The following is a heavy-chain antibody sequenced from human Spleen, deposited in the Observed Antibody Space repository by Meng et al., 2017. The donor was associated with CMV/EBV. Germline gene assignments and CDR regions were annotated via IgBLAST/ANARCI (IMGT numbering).Heavy chain of an antibody. D-gene: IGHD6-6*01. V-gene: IGHV3-9*01. Sequence: SLKISCAASGFTFDDYAMYWVRQAPGKGLEWVLGFSWNSGSTAYADSVKGRFTISRDNVKNSLYLQMNSLRAEDTAVYYCARDYSGGEYSSSSLGYWGQGTLVTVSS. CDR3: ARDYSGGEYSSSSLGY. CDR1: GFTFDDYA. CDR2: FSWNSGST. J-gene: IGHJ4*02.